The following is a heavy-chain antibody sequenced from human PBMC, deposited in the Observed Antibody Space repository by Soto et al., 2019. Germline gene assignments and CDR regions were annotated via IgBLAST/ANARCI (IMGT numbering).Heavy chain of an antibody. CDR2: IYYSGST. J-gene: IGHJ5*02. V-gene: IGHV4-39*01. CDR3: ASLPRIAAAGTTGWFDP. CDR1: GGSISSSSYY. D-gene: IGHD6-13*01. Sequence: QLQLQESGPGLVKPSETLSLTCTVSGGSISSSSYYWGWIRQPPGKGLEWIGSIYYSGSTYYNPSLKSRVTISVDTSKNQFSLKLSSVTAADTAVYYCASLPRIAAAGTTGWFDPWGQGTLVTVSS.